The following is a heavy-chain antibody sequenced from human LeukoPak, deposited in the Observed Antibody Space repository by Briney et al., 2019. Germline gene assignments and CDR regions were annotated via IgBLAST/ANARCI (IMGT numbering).Heavy chain of an antibody. J-gene: IGHJ6*01. D-gene: IGHD5-24*01. CDR1: GFTFSSYA. CDR2: ISYDGSNK. Sequence: PGGSLRLSCAASGFTFSSYAMHWVRQAPGKGLEWVAVISYDGSNKYYADSVKGRFTISRDNSKNTLYLQMNSLRAEDTAVYYWARDKGDGYNRGYYYGMDVWGQGTTVTVSS. V-gene: IGHV3-30-3*01. CDR3: ARDKGDGYNRGYYYGMDV.